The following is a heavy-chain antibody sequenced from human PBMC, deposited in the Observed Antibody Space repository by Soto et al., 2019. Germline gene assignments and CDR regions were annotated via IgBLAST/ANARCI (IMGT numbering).Heavy chain of an antibody. V-gene: IGHV3-23*01. CDR1: GFNFNIYA. J-gene: IGHJ4*02. Sequence: PGGSLRLSCAASGFNFNIYAMSWVRQAPGRGLECVSGISGNGGVAYYADSVKGRFTISRDNSKNTLNLQMNGLRAEDTAVYFCARDDARYDALTAFYFDQWGQGTPVTVSS. CDR2: ISGNGGVA. CDR3: ARDDARYDALTAFYFDQ. D-gene: IGHD3-9*01.